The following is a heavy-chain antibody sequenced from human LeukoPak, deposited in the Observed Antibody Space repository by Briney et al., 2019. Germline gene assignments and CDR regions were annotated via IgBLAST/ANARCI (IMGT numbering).Heavy chain of an antibody. Sequence: PSETLSLTCTVSGGSISSYYWNWIRQPAGKGLEWIGLIYPSGSTNYNPSLKSRVTMSLDTSKNHFSLTLSSVTAADTAVYYCAQYISDGGWFGPWGLGTLVTVSS. CDR3: AQYISDGGWFGP. CDR2: IYPSGST. J-gene: IGHJ5*02. CDR1: GGSISSYY. V-gene: IGHV4-4*07. D-gene: IGHD6-19*01.